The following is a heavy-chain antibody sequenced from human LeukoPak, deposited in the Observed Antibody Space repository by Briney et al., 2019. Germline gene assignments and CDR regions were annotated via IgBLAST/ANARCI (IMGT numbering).Heavy chain of an antibody. CDR2: ISSSSSYT. CDR1: GFTFSSSA. CDR3: ARDRAAAGTSRGLDY. Sequence: GGSLRLSCAASGFTFSSSAMSWVRQAPGKGLEWVSYISSSSSYTNYADSVKGRFTISRDNAKNSLYLQMNSLRAEDTAVYYCARDRAAAGTSRGLDYWGQGTLVTVSS. J-gene: IGHJ4*02. D-gene: IGHD6-13*01. V-gene: IGHV3-21*05.